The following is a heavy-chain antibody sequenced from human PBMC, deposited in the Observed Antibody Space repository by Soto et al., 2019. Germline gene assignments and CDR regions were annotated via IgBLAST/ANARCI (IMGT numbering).Heavy chain of an antibody. Sequence: ASVKVSCKASGGTFSSYAISWVRQAPGQGLEWMGGIIPIFGTANYAQKFQGRVTITADESTSTAYMELSSLRSEDAAVYYCAREGYSNYLDYWGQGTLVTVSS. V-gene: IGHV1-69*13. CDR3: AREGYSNYLDY. D-gene: IGHD4-4*01. CDR2: IIPIFGTA. J-gene: IGHJ4*02. CDR1: GGTFSSYA.